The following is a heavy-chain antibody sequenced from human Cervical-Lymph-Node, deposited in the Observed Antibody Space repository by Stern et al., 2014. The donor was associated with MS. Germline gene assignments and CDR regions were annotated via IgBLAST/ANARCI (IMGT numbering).Heavy chain of an antibody. Sequence: QMQLVQSGAEVNKPGSSVKVSCKASGDTISNLGINWLRQAPGQRLEWMGGIAPMFGPPNYAQKFLGRVTITEDRSTNTAQMELRTLTFEDTAVYYCARARGDYDSNWFDSWGQGTLVTVSS. D-gene: IGHD3-10*01. V-gene: IGHV1-69*06. CDR1: GDTISNLG. CDR2: IAPMFGPP. CDR3: ARARGDYDSNWFDS. J-gene: IGHJ5*01.